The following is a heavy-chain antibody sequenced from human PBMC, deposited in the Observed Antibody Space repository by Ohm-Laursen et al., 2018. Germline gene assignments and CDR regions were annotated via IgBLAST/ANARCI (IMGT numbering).Heavy chain of an antibody. CDR1: GFTFDDYA. Sequence: SSLRLSCAASGFTFDDYAMHWVRQAPGKGLEWVSGISWNSGSIGYADSVKGRFTISRDNAKNSLYLQMNSLRADDTALYYCAKDHGDILTGYPDYWGQGTLVTVSS. V-gene: IGHV3-9*01. CDR3: AKDHGDILTGYPDY. D-gene: IGHD3-9*01. J-gene: IGHJ4*02. CDR2: ISWNSGSI.